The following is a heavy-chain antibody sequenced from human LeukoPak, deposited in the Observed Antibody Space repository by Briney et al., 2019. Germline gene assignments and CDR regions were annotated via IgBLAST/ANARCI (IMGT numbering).Heavy chain of an antibody. D-gene: IGHD4-11*01. V-gene: IGHV4-31*03. CDR3: ARSTVITPPYFDY. J-gene: IGHJ4*02. CDR2: ICYSGST. CDR1: GGSISSGGYY. Sequence: SQTLSLTCTVSGGSISSGGYYWIWIRQHPGQGLEWIGYICYSGSTYYNPSLKSRVTISVDTSKNQFSLKLSSVTAADTAVYYCARSTVITPPYFDYWGQGTLVTVYS.